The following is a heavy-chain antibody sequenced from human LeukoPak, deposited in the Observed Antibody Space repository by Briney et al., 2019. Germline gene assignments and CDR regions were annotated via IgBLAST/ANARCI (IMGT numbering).Heavy chain of an antibody. Sequence: QTGGSLRLSCAASGFTFSSYWMSWVRQAPGKGLEWVANIQQDGGQKFYVDSVEGRFTISRDNAKDSVYLHMNSLRADDTAVYYCARGNSFDYWGQGSLVSDSS. CDR2: IQQDGGQK. J-gene: IGHJ4*02. D-gene: IGHD1-1*01. CDR3: ARGNSFDY. CDR1: GFTFSSYW. V-gene: IGHV3-7*01.